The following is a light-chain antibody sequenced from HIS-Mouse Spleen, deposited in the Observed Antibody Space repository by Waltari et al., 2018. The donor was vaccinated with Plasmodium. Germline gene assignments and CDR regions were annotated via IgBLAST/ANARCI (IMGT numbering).Light chain of an antibody. Sequence: SYELTRPPSVSVSPGQTASITCSGDKLGDKYACWYQQKPGQSPVLVIYQDSKRPSGIPVRFSGSNAGNTATLTISGTQAMDEADYYCQAWDSSTVVFGGGTKLTVL. CDR3: QAWDSSTVV. CDR2: QDS. CDR1: KLGDKY. J-gene: IGLJ2*01. V-gene: IGLV3-1*01.